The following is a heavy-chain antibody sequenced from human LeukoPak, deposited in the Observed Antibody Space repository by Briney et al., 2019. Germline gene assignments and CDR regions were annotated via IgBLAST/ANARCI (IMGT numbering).Heavy chain of an antibody. D-gene: IGHD3-16*02. J-gene: IGHJ4*02. CDR3: ARGIPGRSIDY. Sequence: SETLSLTCAVYGGSFSGYYWSWIRQPPGKGLEWTGEINHSGSTNYNPSLKSRVTISVDTSKNQFSLRLTSVTAADTAVYYCARGIPGRSIDYWGQGTLVTVSS. CDR1: GGSFSGYY. V-gene: IGHV4-34*01. CDR2: INHSGST.